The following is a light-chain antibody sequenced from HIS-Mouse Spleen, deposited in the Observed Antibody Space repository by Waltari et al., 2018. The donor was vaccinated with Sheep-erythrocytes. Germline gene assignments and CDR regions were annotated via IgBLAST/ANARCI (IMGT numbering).Light chain of an antibody. V-gene: IGKV3-11*01. Sequence: LTQSPSFLSASVGDRVTITCRASQSVSSYLAWYQQKPGQAPRLLIYDASNRATGIPARFSGSGSGTDFTLTISSLEPEDFAVYYCQQRSNWLTFGGGTKVEIK. J-gene: IGKJ4*01. CDR1: QSVSSY. CDR2: DAS. CDR3: QQRSNWLT.